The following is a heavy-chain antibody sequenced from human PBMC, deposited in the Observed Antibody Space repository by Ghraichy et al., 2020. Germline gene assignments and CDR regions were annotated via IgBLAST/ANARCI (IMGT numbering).Heavy chain of an antibody. V-gene: IGHV1-46*01. CDR3: ARRDCSSTSCYRYYYGMDV. CDR1: GYTFTSYY. CDR2: INPSGGST. D-gene: IGHD2-2*01. J-gene: IGHJ6*02. Sequence: ASVKVSCKASGYTFTSYYMHWVRQAPGQGLEWMGIINPSGGSTSYAQKFQGRVTMTRDTSTSTVYMELSSLRSEDTAVYYCARRDCSSTSCYRYYYGMDVWGQGTTVTVSS.